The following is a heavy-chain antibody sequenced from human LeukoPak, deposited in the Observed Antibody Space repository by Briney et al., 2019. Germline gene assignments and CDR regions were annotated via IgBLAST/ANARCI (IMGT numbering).Heavy chain of an antibody. D-gene: IGHD2-2*01. CDR1: GFTISGDA. Sequence: GGSLRLSCTASGFTISGDAMHWVRQAPGKGLQWVADISFDGTNKNYADSVKGRFTISRDNSKNTLFLQMNSLTTDDTALFYCARETHDALDHWGPGTLVTVSS. CDR2: ISFDGTNK. CDR3: ARETHDALDH. V-gene: IGHV3-30*04. J-gene: IGHJ4*02.